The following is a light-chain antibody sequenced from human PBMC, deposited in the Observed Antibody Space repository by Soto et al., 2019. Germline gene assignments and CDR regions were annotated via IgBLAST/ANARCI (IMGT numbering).Light chain of an antibody. Sequence: EIVMTQSPATLSVSPGERATLSCRASQSVSGNLAWYQQRPGQAPRLLIYGASTRATGIPARFSGSGSGTEFSLTISSLQSQDFAVYYCQQYNNWPPLTFGGGTKLEIK. J-gene: IGKJ4*01. V-gene: IGKV3-15*01. CDR1: QSVSGN. CDR3: QQYNNWPPLT. CDR2: GAS.